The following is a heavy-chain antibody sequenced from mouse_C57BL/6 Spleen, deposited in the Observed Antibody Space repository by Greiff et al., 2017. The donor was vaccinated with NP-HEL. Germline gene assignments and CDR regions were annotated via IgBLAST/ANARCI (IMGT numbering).Heavy chain of an antibody. CDR2: IDPSDSYT. Sequence: QVQLQQSGAELVKPGASVKLSCKASGYTFTSYWMQWVKQRPGQGLEWIGEIDPSDSYTNYNQKFKGKATLTVDTSSSTAYMQLSSLTSEDSAVYYCARITTVVGDYWGQGTTLTVSS. V-gene: IGHV1-50*01. CDR3: ARITTVVGDY. CDR1: GYTFTSYW. D-gene: IGHD1-1*01. J-gene: IGHJ2*01.